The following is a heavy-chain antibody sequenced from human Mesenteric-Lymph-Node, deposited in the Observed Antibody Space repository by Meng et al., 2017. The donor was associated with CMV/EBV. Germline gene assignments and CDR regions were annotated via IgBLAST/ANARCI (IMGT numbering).Heavy chain of an antibody. V-gene: IGHV4-61*01. D-gene: IGHD5/OR15-5a*01. CDR2: IYYDGRT. Sequence: SETLSLTCTVSGGSLRSDSYCWTWVRQPPGKGLEWIGHIYYDGRTNDTPSLKSRLTISVDTSKNQFSLKLSSVTAADSAIYYCARTSTWQYFYAMDVWGRGTTVTVSS. CDR1: GGSLRSDSYC. CDR3: ARTSTWQYFYAMDV. J-gene: IGHJ6*02.